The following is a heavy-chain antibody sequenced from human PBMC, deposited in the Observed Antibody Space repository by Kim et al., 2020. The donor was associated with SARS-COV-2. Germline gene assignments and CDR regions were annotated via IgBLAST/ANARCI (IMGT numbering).Heavy chain of an antibody. J-gene: IGHJ4*02. Sequence: ASVKVSCKASGYTFTSYGISWVRQAPGQGLEWMGWISAYNGNTNYAQKLQGRVTMTTDTSTSTAYMELRSLRSDDTAVYYCARDEDFWSGYYSGGIDYWGQGTLVTVSS. V-gene: IGHV1-18*01. CDR1: GYTFTSYG. D-gene: IGHD3-3*01. CDR2: ISAYNGNT. CDR3: ARDEDFWSGYYSGGIDY.